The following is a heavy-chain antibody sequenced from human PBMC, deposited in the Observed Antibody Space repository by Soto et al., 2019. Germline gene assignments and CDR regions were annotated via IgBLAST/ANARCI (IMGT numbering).Heavy chain of an antibody. Sequence: QVQLQQWGAGLLKPSETLSLTCAVYGGSFSGYYWSWIRQPPGKGLEWIGEINHSGSTNYNPSLKSRVTISVDTSKNQFSLKLSSVTAADTAVYYCARGPSMGWFDPWGQGTLVTVS. J-gene: IGHJ5*02. CDR3: ARGPSMGWFDP. CDR1: GGSFSGYY. D-gene: IGHD3-10*01. CDR2: INHSGST. V-gene: IGHV4-34*01.